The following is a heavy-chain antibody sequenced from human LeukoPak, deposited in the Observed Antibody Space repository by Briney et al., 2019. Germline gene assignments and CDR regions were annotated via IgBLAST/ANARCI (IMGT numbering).Heavy chain of an antibody. Sequence: YWXXIRQPPGKGXEWIGEINHSGSTNYNPSLKSRVTISVDTSKNQFSLKLSSVTAADTAVYYCARGNAHDAFDIWGQGTMVTVSS. CDR2: INHSGST. J-gene: IGHJ3*02. CDR1: Y. V-gene: IGHV4-34*01. CDR3: ARGNAHDAFDI. D-gene: IGHD1-1*01.